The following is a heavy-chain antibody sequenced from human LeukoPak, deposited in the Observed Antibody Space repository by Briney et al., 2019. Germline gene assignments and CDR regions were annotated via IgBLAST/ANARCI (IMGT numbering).Heavy chain of an antibody. CDR1: GFTFSSYS. V-gene: IGHV3-21*01. D-gene: IGHD4-17*01. CDR2: ISYTSSYI. CDR3: AREGLYGDYAGH. Sequence: GGSLRLSCAGSGFTFSSYSMTWVRQAPGKGLEWVSSISYTSSYIHYADSVKGRFTISRDNAKNSLFLQMNSLRAEDTAVYYCAREGLYGDYAGHWGQGTLVTVSS. J-gene: IGHJ4*02.